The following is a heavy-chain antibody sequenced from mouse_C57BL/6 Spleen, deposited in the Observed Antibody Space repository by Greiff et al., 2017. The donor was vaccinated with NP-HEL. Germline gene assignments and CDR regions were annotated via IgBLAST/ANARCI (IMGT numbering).Heavy chain of an antibody. J-gene: IGHJ4*01. CDR2: IDPSDSET. V-gene: IGHV1-52*01. CDR3: ARGRGDSSGYGAMDY. Sequence: VQLQQPGAELVRPGSSVKLSCKASGYTFTSYWMHWVKQRPIQGLEWIGNIDPSDSETHYNQKFKDKATLTVDKSSRTAYMQLSSLTSDDSAVYYCARGRGDSSGYGAMDYWGQGTSVTVSS. D-gene: IGHD3-2*02. CDR1: GYTFTSYW.